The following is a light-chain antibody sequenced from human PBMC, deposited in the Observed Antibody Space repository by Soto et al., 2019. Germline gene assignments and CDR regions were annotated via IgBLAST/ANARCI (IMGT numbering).Light chain of an antibody. CDR2: KAS. Sequence: DIQMTQSPSTLSASVGDRVTITCRASQSISSWLAWYQQKPGKAPKLLIHKASTLESGVPSRFSGSESGTEFTLTISSLQPDDFATYYCQQYKTCPWTFGQGTKVEIK. V-gene: IGKV1-5*03. CDR3: QQYKTCPWT. J-gene: IGKJ1*01. CDR1: QSISSW.